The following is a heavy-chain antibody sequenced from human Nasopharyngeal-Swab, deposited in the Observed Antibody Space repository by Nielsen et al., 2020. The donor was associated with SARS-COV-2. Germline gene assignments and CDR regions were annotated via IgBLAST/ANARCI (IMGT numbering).Heavy chain of an antibody. J-gene: IGHJ6*04. Sequence: WIRQPPGKGLEWVSSISSSSSYIYYADSVKGRFTISRDNAKNSLYLQMNSLRAEDTAVYYCARPLKNYYDSSGPYDGFNIWGKGTTVTVSS. CDR3: ARPLKNYYDSSGPYDGFNI. D-gene: IGHD3-22*01. V-gene: IGHV3-21*01. CDR2: ISSSSSYI.